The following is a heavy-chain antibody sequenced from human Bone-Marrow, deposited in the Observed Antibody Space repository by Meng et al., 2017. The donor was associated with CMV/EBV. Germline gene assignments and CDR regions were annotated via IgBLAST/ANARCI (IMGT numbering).Heavy chain of an antibody. CDR3: ARDSVTMVRGVIIERPGGLQYYYGMDV. CDR2: ISYDGSNK. J-gene: IGHJ6*02. D-gene: IGHD3-10*01. CDR1: GFTFSSYA. V-gene: IGHV3-30*04. Sequence: GESLKISCAASGFTFSSYAMHWVRQAPGKGLEWVAVISYDGSNKYYADSVKGRFTISRDNSKNTLYLQMNSLRAEDTAVYYCARDSVTMVRGVIIERPGGLQYYYGMDVWGQGTTVTVSS.